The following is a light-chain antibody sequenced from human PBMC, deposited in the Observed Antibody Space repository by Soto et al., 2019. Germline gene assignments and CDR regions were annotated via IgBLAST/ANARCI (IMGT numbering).Light chain of an antibody. CDR1: SSDVGRHDH. V-gene: IGLV2-14*03. Sequence: QSALPQPASVSGSPGQSITLSCTGTSSDVGRHDHVSWYQQHPGKAPKLMIYDVYNRPSGVSSRFSGSKSGNTASLTISGLQAEDEADYHCSSHAGSSQVVFGGGTKLTVL. CDR2: DVY. CDR3: SSHAGSSQVV. J-gene: IGLJ2*01.